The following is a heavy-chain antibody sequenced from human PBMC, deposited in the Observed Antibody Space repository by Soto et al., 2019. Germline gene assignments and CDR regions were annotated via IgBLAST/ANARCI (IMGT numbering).Heavy chain of an antibody. CDR2: IYYSGST. V-gene: IGHV4-31*03. Sequence: QVQLQESGPGLVKPSQTLSLTCTVSGGSISSGGYYWSWIRQHPGKGLEWIGYIYYSGSTYYNPSLKRRVTLSVDTSKNQFSLKLSSVTAADTAVYYCAREGEVVVAATGAFDIWGQGTMVTVSS. CDR3: AREGEVVVAATGAFDI. J-gene: IGHJ3*02. CDR1: GGSISSGGYY. D-gene: IGHD2-15*01.